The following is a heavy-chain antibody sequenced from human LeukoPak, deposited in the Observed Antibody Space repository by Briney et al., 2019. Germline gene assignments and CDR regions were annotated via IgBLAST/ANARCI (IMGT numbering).Heavy chain of an antibody. CDR3: AKDHQVPAAMFGWFDT. D-gene: IGHD2-2*01. Sequence: GGSLRLSCAASGFTFSSYAMSWVRQAPGKGLEWVSAISGSGGSTYYADSVKGRFTISRDNSKNTLYLQMNSLRAEDTAVYYCAKDHQVPAAMFGWFDTWGQGTLVTVSS. V-gene: IGHV3-23*01. CDR2: ISGSGGST. CDR1: GFTFSSYA. J-gene: IGHJ5*02.